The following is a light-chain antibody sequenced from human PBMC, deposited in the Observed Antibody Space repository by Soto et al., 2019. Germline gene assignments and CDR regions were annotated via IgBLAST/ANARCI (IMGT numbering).Light chain of an antibody. CDR1: SSDVGRYNY. CDR3: GSFVSGSTLYV. CDR2: EVS. Sequence: QSALTQPASVSGSPGQSITISCTGSSSDVGRYNYVSWYQHHPGKAPKLIIFEVSNRPSGVSNRFSGSKSGNTASLTISGLQAEDEADYHCGSFVSGSTLYVFGTGTKLTVL. J-gene: IGLJ1*01. V-gene: IGLV2-14*01.